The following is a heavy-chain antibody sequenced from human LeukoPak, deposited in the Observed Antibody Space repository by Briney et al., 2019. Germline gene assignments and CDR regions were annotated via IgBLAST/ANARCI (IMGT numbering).Heavy chain of an antibody. V-gene: IGHV1-2*02. CDR3: ARSPTIAVAGSLYWCDP. CDR2: INPNSGGT. CDR1: AYTFTGYY. D-gene: IGHD6-19*01. Sequence: ASVKVSCKASAYTFTGYYMHWVRQAPGQGLEWMGWINPNSGGTNYAQKFQGRVTMTRDTSISTAYMELSRLRSDDTAVYYCARSPTIAVAGSLYWCDPCGQGTLVTVSS. J-gene: IGHJ5*02.